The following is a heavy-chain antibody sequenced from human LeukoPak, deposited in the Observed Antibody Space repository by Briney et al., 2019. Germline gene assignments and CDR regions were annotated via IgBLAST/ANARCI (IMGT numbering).Heavy chain of an antibody. D-gene: IGHD3-22*01. CDR1: GGAISSSSYY. Sequence: ASETLSLTCTVSGGAISSSSYYWGWIRQPPGKGLEWIGSIYYSGSTYYNPSLKSRVTISVDTSKNQFSLKLSSVTAADTAVYYCARDYYDSTSDWGQGTLVTVSS. CDR2: IYYSGST. J-gene: IGHJ4*02. V-gene: IGHV4-39*07. CDR3: ARDYYDSTSD.